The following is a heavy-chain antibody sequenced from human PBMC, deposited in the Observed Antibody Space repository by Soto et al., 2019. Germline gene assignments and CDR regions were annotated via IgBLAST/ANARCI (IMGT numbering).Heavy chain of an antibody. J-gene: IGHJ6*03. V-gene: IGHV3-74*01. D-gene: IGHD1-26*01. Sequence: GGSLRLSCAASGFTFSNYWMHWVRQAPGKGLMWVSRINGDGSITRYADSVKGRFTISRDSAKNTLSLQMNSLRADDTAVYYCAREDRSNSYMDVWGKGTTVTVSS. CDR1: GFTFSNYW. CDR3: AREDRSNSYMDV. CDR2: INGDGSIT.